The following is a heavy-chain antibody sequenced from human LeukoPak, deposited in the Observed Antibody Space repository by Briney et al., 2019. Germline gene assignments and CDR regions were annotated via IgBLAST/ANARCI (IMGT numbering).Heavy chain of an antibody. J-gene: IGHJ4*02. V-gene: IGHV3-66*01. D-gene: IGHD3-16*01. CDR2: IYTGGST. CDR1: GFSVSMKY. CDR3: ARGGGGDFDF. Sequence: GGSLRLSCAASGFSVSMKYMSWVRQAPGKGLEWVSVIYTGGSTDYADSVKGRFNISRDNSKNTLYLQMNSLRAEDTAVYYCARGGGGDFDFWGQGTLVTVSS.